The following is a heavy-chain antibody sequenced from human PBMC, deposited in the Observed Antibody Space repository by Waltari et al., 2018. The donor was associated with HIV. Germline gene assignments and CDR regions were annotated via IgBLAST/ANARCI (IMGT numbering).Heavy chain of an antibody. V-gene: IGHV3-7*03. CDR1: AFTISSYW. Sequence: DVQLVEPGGGLVQPGESRRLPFEDSAFTISSYWWTRVRQPPGKGLEWVANINQDGSQKYYVDSVKGRFNISRDNSRNSIYLQLNNLTAGDTAVYYCAREYYDFWSGYYTTGLDVWGQGTTVIVS. D-gene: IGHD3-3*01. J-gene: IGHJ6*02. CDR3: AREYYDFWSGYYTTGLDV. CDR2: INQDGSQK.